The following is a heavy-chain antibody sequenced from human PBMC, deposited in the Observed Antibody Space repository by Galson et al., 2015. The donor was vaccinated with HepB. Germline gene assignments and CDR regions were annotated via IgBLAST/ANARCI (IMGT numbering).Heavy chain of an antibody. Sequence: SLRLSCAASGFTFSSYAMHWVRQAPGKGLEWVAVISYDGSNKYYADSVKGRFTISRDNSKNTLYLQMNSLRAEGTAVYYCARQGGVALDVWGQGTTVTVSS. D-gene: IGHD2-15*01. CDR3: ARQGGVALDV. CDR1: GFTFSSYA. V-gene: IGHV3-30*04. J-gene: IGHJ6*02. CDR2: ISYDGSNK.